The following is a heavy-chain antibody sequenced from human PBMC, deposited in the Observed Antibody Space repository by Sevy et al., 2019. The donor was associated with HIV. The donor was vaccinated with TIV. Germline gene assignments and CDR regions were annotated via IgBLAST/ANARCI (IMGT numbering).Heavy chain of an antibody. J-gene: IGHJ4*01. Sequence: GGSLRPSCAASGSTFSIYYMTWPRQAPGKGLEWVAKIKSDGSDKYYVDSVKGRFTISRDNAKNSLYLQMNSLTAEDTAVYYCARYGGYIDHWGHGTLVTVSS. D-gene: IGHD2-15*01. CDR1: GSTFSIYY. CDR3: ARYGGYIDH. CDR2: IKSDGSDK. V-gene: IGHV3-7*01.